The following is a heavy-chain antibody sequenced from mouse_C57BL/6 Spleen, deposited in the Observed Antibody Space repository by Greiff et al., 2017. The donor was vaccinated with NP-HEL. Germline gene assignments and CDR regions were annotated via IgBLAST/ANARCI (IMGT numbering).Heavy chain of an antibody. J-gene: IGHJ3*01. D-gene: IGHD2-4*01. CDR1: GFSLTSYG. CDR3: AKKGDDYHAWFAY. CDR2: IWRGGST. Sequence: QVQLQQSGPGLVQPSQSLSITCTVSGFSLTSYGVHWVRQSPGKGLEWLGVIWRGGSTDYNAAFMSRLSITKDNSKSQVFFKMNSLQADDTAIYYCAKKGDDYHAWFAYWGQGTLVTVSA. V-gene: IGHV2-5*01.